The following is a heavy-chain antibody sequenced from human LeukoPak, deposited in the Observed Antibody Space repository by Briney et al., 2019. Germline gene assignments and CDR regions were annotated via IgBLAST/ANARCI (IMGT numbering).Heavy chain of an antibody. V-gene: IGHV1-69*13. J-gene: IGHJ5*02. CDR1: GGIFSSNA. Sequence: ASVKVSCKASGGIFSSNAISWVRQAPGQGLEWMGGIIPIFGSANYAQKFQGRVTITADESTSTAYMELSSLRSEDTAVYHCAFARPGIAAAGTWFDPWGQGTLVTVSS. D-gene: IGHD6-13*01. CDR3: AFARPGIAAAGTWFDP. CDR2: IIPIFGSA.